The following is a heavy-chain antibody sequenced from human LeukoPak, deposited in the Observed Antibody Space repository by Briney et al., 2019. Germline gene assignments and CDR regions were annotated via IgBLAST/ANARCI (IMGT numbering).Heavy chain of an antibody. V-gene: IGHV3-30-3*01. CDR1: GFKFTNYA. J-gene: IGHJ4*02. D-gene: IGHD3-3*02. CDR2: VSYDGSNE. CDR3: ARDSGHSWSEHNLRGPSR. Sequence: PGRSLRLSCGVSGFKFTNYAMHWVRQAPGKGLEWVAAVSYDGSNEYYTDSVKGRFTISRDNSADILYLQMTSLRPDDTAVYYCARDSGHSWSEHNLRGPSRWGQGTLVTVSS.